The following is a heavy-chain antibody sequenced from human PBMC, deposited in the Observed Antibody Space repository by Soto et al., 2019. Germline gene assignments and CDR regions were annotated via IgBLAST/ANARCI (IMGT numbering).Heavy chain of an antibody. CDR1: GYAFTTYG. CDR3: AGGGYGDY. V-gene: IGHV1-18*01. Sequence: QVHLVQSGAEVKKPGASVKVSCKGSGYAFTTYGITWVRQAPGQGLEWMGWISAHNGNTNYAQKLQGRVTVTRDTSTSTAYMELRSLRSDDTAVYYCAGGGYGDYWGQGALVTVSS. J-gene: IGHJ4*02. CDR2: ISAHNGNT. D-gene: IGHD1-1*01.